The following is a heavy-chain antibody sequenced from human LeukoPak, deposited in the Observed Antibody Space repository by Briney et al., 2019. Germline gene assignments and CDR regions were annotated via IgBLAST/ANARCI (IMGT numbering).Heavy chain of an antibody. D-gene: IGHD6-13*01. Sequence: GGSLRLSCAASGFTFSSCGMHWVRQAPGKGLEWVAVISYDGSNKYYADSVKGRFTISRDNSKNTLYLQMNSLRAEDTAVYYCAKPLGSSSSWHFDYWGQGTLVTVSS. V-gene: IGHV3-30*18. CDR1: GFTFSSCG. CDR3: AKPLGSSSSWHFDY. CDR2: ISYDGSNK. J-gene: IGHJ4*02.